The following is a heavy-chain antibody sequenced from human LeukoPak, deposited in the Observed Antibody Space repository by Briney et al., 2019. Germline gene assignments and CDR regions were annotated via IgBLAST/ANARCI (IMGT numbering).Heavy chain of an antibody. CDR2: ISGSGGST. D-gene: IGHD1-26*01. CDR3: AKPTGRATINMDV. V-gene: IGHV3-23*01. Sequence: GGSLRLSCAASGFTFSSYAMSWVRQAPGKGLEWVSAISGSGGSTYYADSVKGRFTISRDNSKDTLYLQMNSLRAEDTAVYYCAKPTGRATINMDVWGKGTTVTVSS. CDR1: GFTFSSYA. J-gene: IGHJ6*03.